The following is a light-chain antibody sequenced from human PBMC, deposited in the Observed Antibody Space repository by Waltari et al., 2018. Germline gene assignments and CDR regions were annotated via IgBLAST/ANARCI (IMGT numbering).Light chain of an antibody. J-gene: IGKJ4*01. CDR3: QQLIDYPLT. CDR2: AAS. V-gene: IGKV1-9*01. Sequence: DIQLTQSPPFLSASVGDRVTITCRASQGISSSLARYQQKPGKAPKLLIYAASTLQSGVPSRFSGSGSGTEFTLTISSLQPEDFATYYCQQLIDYPLTFGGGTKVEIK. CDR1: QGISSS.